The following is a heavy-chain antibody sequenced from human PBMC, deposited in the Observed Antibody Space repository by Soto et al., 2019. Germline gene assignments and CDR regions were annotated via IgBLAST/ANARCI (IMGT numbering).Heavy chain of an antibody. CDR1: GDTFTDYY. V-gene: IGHV1-46*01. Sequence: QVQLMQSGAEVKKPGASVKVSCKASGDTFTDYYIHWVRQAPGQGLEWMGTVNPSGGHTTYAQHFLGRVTITRDTSTSTLYVELTSLTSDDTAVYYCARGGHVVVVTAALDYWGQGTLVTVSS. D-gene: IGHD2-21*02. CDR3: ARGGHVVVVTAALDY. J-gene: IGHJ4*02. CDR2: VNPSGGHT.